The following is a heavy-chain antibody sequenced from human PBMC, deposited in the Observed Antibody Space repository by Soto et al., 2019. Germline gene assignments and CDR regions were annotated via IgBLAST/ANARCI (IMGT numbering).Heavy chain of an antibody. CDR2: ISGSGGST. CDR1: GFTFSSYA. Sequence: PGGSLRLSCAASGFTFSSYAMSWVRQAPGKGLEWVSAISGSGGSTYYADSVKGRFTISRDNSKNTLYLQMNSLRAEDTAVYYCAKDPYVVVVAYTYYFDYWGQGTLVTVSS. D-gene: IGHD2-15*01. CDR3: AKDPYVVVVAYTYYFDY. J-gene: IGHJ4*02. V-gene: IGHV3-23*01.